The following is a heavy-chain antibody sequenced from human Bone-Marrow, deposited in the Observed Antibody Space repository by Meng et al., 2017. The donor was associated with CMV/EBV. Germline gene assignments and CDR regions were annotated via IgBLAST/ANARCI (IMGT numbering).Heavy chain of an antibody. J-gene: IGHJ4*02. CDR1: GFTFSSYA. CDR3: ARLSGNHDY. CDR2: IYYSGST. Sequence: ESLKISCAASGFTFSSYAMHWVRQAPGKGLEWIGYIYYSGSTYYNPSLKSRVTISVDTSKNQFSLKLSSVTAADTAVYYCARLSGNHDYWGQGTLVTVSS. V-gene: IGHV4-59*08. D-gene: IGHD1-14*01.